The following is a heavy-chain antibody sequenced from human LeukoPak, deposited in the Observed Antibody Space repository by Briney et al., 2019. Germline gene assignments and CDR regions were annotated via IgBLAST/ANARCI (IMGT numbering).Heavy chain of an antibody. D-gene: IGHD3-10*01. Sequence: SETLSLTCTVSGGSISSYYWSWIRQPPGKGLEWIGYIYYSGSTNYNPSLKSRVTISVDTSKNQFSLKLSSVTAADTAVYYCARGYGSGSYYRFDPWGQGTLVTVSS. CDR2: IYYSGST. CDR1: GGSISSYY. CDR3: ARGYGSGSYYRFDP. J-gene: IGHJ5*02. V-gene: IGHV4-59*01.